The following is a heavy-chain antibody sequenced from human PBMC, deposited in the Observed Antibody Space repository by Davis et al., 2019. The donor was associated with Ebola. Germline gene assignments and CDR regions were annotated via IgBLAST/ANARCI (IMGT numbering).Heavy chain of an antibody. CDR2: IGGSGDTA. V-gene: IGHV3-23*01. Sequence: GESLKISCVASGFRFSSYVMGWVCQAPGKGLEWVSRIGGSGDTADYGDSVRGRFTISRDNSKNTLYLQMISLRAEDTATYYCARVILWWDDDGGGPTTYYFDFWGQGALVTVAS. CDR3: ARVILWWDDDGGGPTTYYFDF. CDR1: GFRFSSYV. D-gene: IGHD2-21*01. J-gene: IGHJ4*02.